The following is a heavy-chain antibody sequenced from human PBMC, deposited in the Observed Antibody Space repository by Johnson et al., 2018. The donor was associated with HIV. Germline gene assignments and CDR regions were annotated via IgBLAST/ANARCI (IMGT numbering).Heavy chain of an antibody. CDR3: ARDPCTGASCLPGAFDI. J-gene: IGHJ3*02. CDR1: GFTFDDYA. CDR2: ISWNGART. Sequence: VQLVESGGGLVKPGGSLRLSCAASGFTFDDYAMHWVRQAPGKGLEWVSGISWNGARTGYADSVKGRFTISRDNAKNTLYLQMNSLRAEDTAVYFCARDPCTGASCLPGAFDIWGQGTMVTVSS. V-gene: IGHV3-9*01. D-gene: IGHD2-15*01.